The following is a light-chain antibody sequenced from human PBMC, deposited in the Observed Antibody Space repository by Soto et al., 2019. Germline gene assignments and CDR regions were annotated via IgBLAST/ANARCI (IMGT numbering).Light chain of an antibody. CDR1: QDVHGW. J-gene: IGKJ4*01. Sequence: MTQSPSSVSASVGDRIIITCRAGQDVHGWLAWYQQKPGKVTKLLIHGVSHLLPGVPSRFSGSGSATEFTLTIDSLQPEDSGTYYCQQARNIPLTFGGGTKVEV. CDR3: QQARNIPLT. CDR2: GVS. V-gene: IGKV1D-12*01.